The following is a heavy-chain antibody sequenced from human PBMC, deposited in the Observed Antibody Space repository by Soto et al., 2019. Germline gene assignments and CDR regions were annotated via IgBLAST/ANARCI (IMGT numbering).Heavy chain of an antibody. Sequence: QVQLVQSGAEVKKPGASVKVSCKVSGYTLTELSMHWVRQAPGKGLEWMGGFDPEDGETIYAQKFQGRVTMTEETYTDTAYMKLISMRSEDTAVYYCATPLNWKDVSLGYWGQGTLVTVSS. D-gene: IGHD1-1*01. CDR2: FDPEDGET. J-gene: IGHJ4*02. CDR1: GYTLTELS. CDR3: ATPLNWKDVSLGY. V-gene: IGHV1-24*01.